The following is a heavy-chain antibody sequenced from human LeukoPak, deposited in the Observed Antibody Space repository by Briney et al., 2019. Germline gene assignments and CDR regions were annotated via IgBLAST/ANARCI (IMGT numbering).Heavy chain of an antibody. D-gene: IGHD6-19*01. CDR3: ARDPYSSGWPSYYYYGMDV. V-gene: IGHV3-7*01. CDR2: IMQDGSEK. J-gene: IGHJ6*02. CDR1: GFTLSSYW. Sequence: RGSLRLSCAASGFTLSSYWMSWVRQAPGEGLEWVANIMQDGSEKYYVDSVKGRSTISRDNAKNSLYLQMNSLRAEDTAVYYCARDPYSSGWPSYYYYGMDVWGQGTTVTVSS.